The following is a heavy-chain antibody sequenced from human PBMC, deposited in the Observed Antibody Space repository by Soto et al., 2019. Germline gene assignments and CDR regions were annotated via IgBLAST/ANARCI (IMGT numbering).Heavy chain of an antibody. CDR3: ARGPSDYYDSSGYYYFLDY. CDR1: GGTFSSYA. J-gene: IGHJ4*02. D-gene: IGHD3-22*01. V-gene: IGHV1-69*01. CDR2: SIPIFGTA. Sequence: QVQLVQSGAEVKKPGSSVKVSCKASGGTFSSYAISWVRQAPGQGLEWMGGSIPIFGTANYAKKFQGRVTITAEESTSTDYMELSSLRSEATAVYYCARGPSDYYDSSGYYYFLDYWGQGTLVTVSS.